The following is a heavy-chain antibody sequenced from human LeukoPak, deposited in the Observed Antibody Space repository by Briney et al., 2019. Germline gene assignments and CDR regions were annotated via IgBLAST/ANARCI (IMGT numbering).Heavy chain of an antibody. V-gene: IGHV4-38-2*02. Sequence: SETLSLTCTASGYSISSGYYWGWSRQPPGKVLEWIGSIYHSGSTYYNPSLKSRVTISVDTSKNQLSLKLSSVTAADTAVYYCARVEYYYYYMDVWGKGSTATISS. CDR2: IYHSGST. D-gene: IGHD5-24*01. CDR1: GYSISSGYY. CDR3: ARVEYYYYYMDV. J-gene: IGHJ6*03.